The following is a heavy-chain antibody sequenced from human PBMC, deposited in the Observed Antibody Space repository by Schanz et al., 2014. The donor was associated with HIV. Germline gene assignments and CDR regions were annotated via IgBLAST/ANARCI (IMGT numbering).Heavy chain of an antibody. D-gene: IGHD3-22*01. CDR2: IYYSGST. CDR3: ARGEGYYYDSSGFPLASGMDV. J-gene: IGHJ6*02. CDR1: GDSISSGGYY. Sequence: QVQLQESGPGLVKPSQTLSLTCTVSGDSISSGGYYWSWIRQHPGKGLEWIGYIYYSGSTYYNPSLKSRVTMSVVTSENHFALKLSSATVADPAVYYCARGEGYYYDSSGFPLASGMDVWGHGTTVTVSS. V-gene: IGHV4-31*03.